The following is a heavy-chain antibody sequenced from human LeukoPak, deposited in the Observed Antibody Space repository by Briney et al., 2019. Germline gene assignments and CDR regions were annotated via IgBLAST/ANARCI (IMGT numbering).Heavy chain of an antibody. CDR1: GFSFSAYI. J-gene: IGHJ4*02. V-gene: IGHV3-74*01. Sequence: GGSLRLSCVGSGFSFSAYIMNWVRQAPGKGLVWVSHINGDGSWTTYADSVKGRFTISKDNAKNTVYLQMNNLRAEDTAVYYCVSFYETYWGRGTLVTVSS. CDR2: INGDGSWT. CDR3: VSFYETY. D-gene: IGHD2-2*01.